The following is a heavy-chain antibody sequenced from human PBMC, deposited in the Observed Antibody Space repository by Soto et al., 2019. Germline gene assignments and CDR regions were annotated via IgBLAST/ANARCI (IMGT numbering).Heavy chain of an antibody. J-gene: IGHJ6*02. V-gene: IGHV5-51*01. CDR2: IYPGDSDT. Sequence: PGESLKISCQGSGYSFTSYWIGWVRQMPGKGLEWMGIIYPGDSDTRYSPSFQGQVTISADKSISTAYLQWSSLKASDTAMYYCARLNNPDYYYYGMDVWGQGTTVTVSS. CDR3: ARLNNPDYYYYGMDV. D-gene: IGHD1-1*01. CDR1: GYSFTSYW.